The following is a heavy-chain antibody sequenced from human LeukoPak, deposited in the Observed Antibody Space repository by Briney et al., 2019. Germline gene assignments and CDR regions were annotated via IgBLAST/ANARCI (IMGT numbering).Heavy chain of an antibody. CDR2: IRYSGRT. D-gene: IGHD6-19*01. CDR3: ARLPDVSGWPFDY. Sequence: SETLSLTCTPSDDSISIDFWTWIRQPLGERVEWIRYIRYSGRTEYNPSLKSRVTISIQTSKNQFSLKLTSVTAADTAIYYCARLPDVSGWPFDYWGQGILVTVSS. CDR1: DDSISIDF. V-gene: IGHV4-59*01. J-gene: IGHJ4*02.